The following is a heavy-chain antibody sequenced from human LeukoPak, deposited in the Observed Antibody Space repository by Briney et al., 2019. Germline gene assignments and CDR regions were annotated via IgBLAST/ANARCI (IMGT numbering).Heavy chain of an antibody. CDR3: AKDFSAWYYFDY. D-gene: IGHD2/OR15-2a*01. CDR1: GFTFSSYA. J-gene: IGHJ4*02. Sequence: PGGSLRLSCAASGFTFSSYAMSWVRQAPGKGLEWVSAISGSGGSTYYTDSVKGRFTISRDNSKNTLYLQMNSLRAEDTAVYYCAKDFSAWYYFDYWGQGTLVTVSS. CDR2: ISGSGGST. V-gene: IGHV3-23*01.